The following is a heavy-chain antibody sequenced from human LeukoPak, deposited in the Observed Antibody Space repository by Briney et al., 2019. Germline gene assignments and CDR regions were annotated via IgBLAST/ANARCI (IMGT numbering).Heavy chain of an antibody. J-gene: IGHJ1*01. V-gene: IGHV3-23*01. CDR1: GFTFSSYA. D-gene: IGHD6-13*01. CDR3: AKEEGSSSWHPEYFQH. CDR2: ISDSGGST. Sequence: GGSLRLSCAASGFTFSSYAMSWVRQAPGKGLEWVPAISDSGGSTYSADSVKGRFTISRDNSKNTLYLQMNSLRAEDTAVYYCAKEEGSSSWHPEYFQHWGQGTLVTVSS.